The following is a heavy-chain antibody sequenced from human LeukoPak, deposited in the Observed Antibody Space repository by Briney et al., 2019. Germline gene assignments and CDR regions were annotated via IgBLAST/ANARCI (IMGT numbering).Heavy chain of an antibody. J-gene: IGHJ4*02. CDR1: GFSFNNYA. Sequence: PGGSLRLSCAASGFSFNNYAMSWFRQAPGKGLEWVSEISGSGGNTDYADSVKGRFTISRDNSMDTLYLQMNSLRADDTAIYYCANKWGSAFDYWGQGTMVTVSS. D-gene: IGHD7-27*01. CDR2: ISGSGGNT. V-gene: IGHV3-23*01. CDR3: ANKWGSAFDY.